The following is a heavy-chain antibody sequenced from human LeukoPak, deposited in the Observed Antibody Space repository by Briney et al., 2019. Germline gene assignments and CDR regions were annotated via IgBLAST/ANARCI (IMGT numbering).Heavy chain of an antibody. Sequence: GGSLRLSCAPSGFTFSSYAMSWVRQAPGKGLEWVSAISGSGGSTYYADSVKGRFTISRDNSKNTLYLQMNSLRAEDTAVYYCAKVDTAMVTPDYWGQGTLVTVSS. V-gene: IGHV3-23*01. CDR3: AKVDTAMVTPDY. J-gene: IGHJ4*02. CDR1: GFTFSSYA. D-gene: IGHD5-18*01. CDR2: ISGSGGST.